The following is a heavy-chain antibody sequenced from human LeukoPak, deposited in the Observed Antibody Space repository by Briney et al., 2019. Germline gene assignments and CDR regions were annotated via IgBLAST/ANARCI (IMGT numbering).Heavy chain of an antibody. J-gene: IGHJ6*03. CDR1: GYTFTSYY. CDR2: INPSGGST. D-gene: IGHD3-9*01. CDR3: ARDGVLRYFDWFLGQQYYYYYMDV. Sequence: ASVKVSCKASGYTFTSYYMHWVRQAPGQGLEWMGIINPSGGSTSYAQKFQGRVTMTRDMSTSTVYMELSSLRAEDTAVYYCARDGVLRYFDWFLGQQYYYYYMDVWGKGTTVTVSS. V-gene: IGHV1-46*01.